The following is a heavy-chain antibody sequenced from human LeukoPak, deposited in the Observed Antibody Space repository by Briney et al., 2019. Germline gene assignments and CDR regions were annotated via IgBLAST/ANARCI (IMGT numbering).Heavy chain of an antibody. D-gene: IGHD6-13*01. V-gene: IGHV4-4*07. CDR2: IYSTGSN. Sequence: SETLSRTCTVAGGSISSYYWSWLRQPAGKGLKWIGRIYSTGSNNYNPSLKSRITMSVDTSKNQFSLRLSSVTAADTAVYYCARQIASAGTAGFDFWGQGALVTVSS. CDR1: GGSISSYY. CDR3: ARQIASAGTAGFDF. J-gene: IGHJ4*02.